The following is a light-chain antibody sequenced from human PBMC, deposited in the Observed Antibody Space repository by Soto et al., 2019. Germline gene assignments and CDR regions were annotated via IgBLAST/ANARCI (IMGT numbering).Light chain of an antibody. CDR1: QSVSSW. Sequence: DIQLTQSPSTLSASVGDRVTITCRASQSVSSWLAWHQQKPGKAPKLLISKASNLESGVPSRFTGSGSGTDFTLTISSLQPDDFATYYCQQYKSHWTFGQGTKVEIK. CDR3: QQYKSHWT. V-gene: IGKV1-5*03. J-gene: IGKJ1*01. CDR2: KAS.